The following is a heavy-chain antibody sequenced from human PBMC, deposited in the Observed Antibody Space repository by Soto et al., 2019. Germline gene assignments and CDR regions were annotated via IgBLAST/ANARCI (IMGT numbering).Heavy chain of an antibody. D-gene: IGHD6-6*01. CDR3: AGQYSSSSQGPF. J-gene: IGHJ4*02. Sequence: SETLSLTCTVSGGSISSSSYYWGWIRQPPGKGLEWIGSIYYSGSTYYNPSLKSRVTISVDTSKNQFSLKLSSVTAADTAVYYCAGQYSSSSQGPFWGQGTLVTVSS. V-gene: IGHV4-39*01. CDR2: IYYSGST. CDR1: GGSISSSSYY.